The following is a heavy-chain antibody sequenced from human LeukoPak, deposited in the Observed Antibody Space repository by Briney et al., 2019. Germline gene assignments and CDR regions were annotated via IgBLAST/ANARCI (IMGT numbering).Heavy chain of an antibody. CDR3: ARRKYYYDSSGYYVEAFDI. CDR2: IYTSGST. J-gene: IGHJ3*02. V-gene: IGHV4-4*09. D-gene: IGHD3-22*01. CDR1: GGSISSYY. Sequence: SETLSLTCTVSGGSISSYYWSWIRQPPGKGLEWIGYIYTSGSTNYNPSLKSRVTISVDTSKNQFSLKLSSVTAADTAVYYCARRKYYYDSSGYYVEAFDIWGQGTMVTVSS.